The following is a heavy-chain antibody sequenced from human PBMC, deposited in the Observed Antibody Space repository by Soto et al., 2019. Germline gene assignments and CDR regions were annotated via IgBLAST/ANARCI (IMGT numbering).Heavy chain of an antibody. D-gene: IGHD1-7*01. J-gene: IGHJ4*02. Sequence: QITLKESGPPLVAPTQTLTLTCTLSGFSISTSGVGVGWIRQPPGKALESLAVIYWDDDKRYSPSLRNRLTVSKDTSKNQVALAVTNMDPVDTATYYCAHRQIHSGNWDCGVLDYWGPGTLVTVSA. CDR2: IYWDDDK. CDR3: AHRQIHSGNWDCGVLDY. V-gene: IGHV2-5*02. CDR1: GFSISTSGVG.